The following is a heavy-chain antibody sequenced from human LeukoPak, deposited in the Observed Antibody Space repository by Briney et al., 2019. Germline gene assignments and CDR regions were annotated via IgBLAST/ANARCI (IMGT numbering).Heavy chain of an antibody. CDR3: ASGPRLHNSGGIYYYYYYMDV. CDR2: IIPIFGTA. Sequence: SVKVSCKASGGTFSSYAISWVRQAPGQGLEWMGGIIPIFGTANYAQKFQGRVTITTDESTSTAYMELSSLRSEDTAVYYCASGPRLHNSGGIYYYYYYMDVWGKGTTVTVSS. D-gene: IGHD4-23*01. J-gene: IGHJ6*03. CDR1: GGTFSSYA. V-gene: IGHV1-69*05.